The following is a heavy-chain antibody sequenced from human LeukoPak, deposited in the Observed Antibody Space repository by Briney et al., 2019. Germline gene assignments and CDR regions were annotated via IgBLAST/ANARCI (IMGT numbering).Heavy chain of an antibody. V-gene: IGHV3-23*01. CDR2: ISDRASST. J-gene: IGHJ4*02. Sequence: GGSLRLSCAASGFAFSSFAMNWVRQAPGKGLEWVSTISDRASSTYYADSVKGRFTISRDNSKNTLFLQMNSLRAEDTAVYYRARGPDHGGSFYHDWGQGTLVIVSS. D-gene: IGHD1-26*01. CDR1: GFAFSSFA. CDR3: ARGPDHGGSFYHD.